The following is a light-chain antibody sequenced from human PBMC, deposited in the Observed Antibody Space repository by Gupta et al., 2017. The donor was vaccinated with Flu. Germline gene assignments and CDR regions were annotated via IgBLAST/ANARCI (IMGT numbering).Light chain of an antibody. V-gene: IGLV2-11*01. CDR3: CSYEGSNTFEV. CDR2: EVS. J-gene: IGLJ1*01. CDR1: SSDVGASKF. Sequence: QSALTQPRSVSGSPGQSVTISCTGTSSDVGASKFVSWYQLHPDKAPKLTRDEVSERPSGVPDRFAGSKAGNTASLTIYGLQAEDEAEYYCCSYEGSNTFEVVGTGTNVNVL.